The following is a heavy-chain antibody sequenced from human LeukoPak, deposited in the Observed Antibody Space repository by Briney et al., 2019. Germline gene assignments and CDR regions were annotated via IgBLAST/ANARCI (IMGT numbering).Heavy chain of an antibody. V-gene: IGHV1-46*01. J-gene: IGHJ4*02. D-gene: IGHD2-15*01. CDR2: INPSGGST. Sequence: ASVKVSCKASGYTFTSYYMHWVRQAPGQGLEWMGIINPSGGSTSYAQKFQGRVTMTRDTSTSTVYMELSRLRSDDTAVYYCASDRYCSGGSCYQSPFDYWGQGTLVTVSS. CDR1: GYTFTSYY. CDR3: ASDRYCSGGSCYQSPFDY.